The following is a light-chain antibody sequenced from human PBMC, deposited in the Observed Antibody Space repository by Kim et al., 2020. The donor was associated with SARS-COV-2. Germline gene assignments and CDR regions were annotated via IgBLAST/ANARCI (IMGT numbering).Light chain of an antibody. CDR3: QQCDNLPIT. J-gene: IGKJ5*01. V-gene: IGKV1-33*01. Sequence: ASVGDRVTITCQASQDISNYLNWYQQKPGKAPKVLIYDASNLATGVPSRLSGSGSGTDFTFTISSLQPEDVATYFCQQCDNLPITFGQGTRLEIK. CDR2: DAS. CDR1: QDISNY.